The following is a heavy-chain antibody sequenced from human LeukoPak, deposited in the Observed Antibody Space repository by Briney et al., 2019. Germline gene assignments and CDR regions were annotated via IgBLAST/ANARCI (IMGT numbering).Heavy chain of an antibody. CDR1: GFTFSSNG. CDR3: AKVYGGWYSALHDKENDY. Sequence: PGGSLRLSCAASGFTFSSNGMHWVRQAPGKGLEWVAVIWHDGSNKYYGDSVKGRFTISRDNSKNTLYLQMNSLRAEDTAVYYCAKVYGGWYSALHDKENDYWGQGTLVTVSS. V-gene: IGHV3-33*06. CDR2: IWHDGSNK. D-gene: IGHD6-19*01. J-gene: IGHJ4*02.